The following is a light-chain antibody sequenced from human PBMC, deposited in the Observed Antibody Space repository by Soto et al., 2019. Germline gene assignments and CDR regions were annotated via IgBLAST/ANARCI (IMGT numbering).Light chain of an antibody. CDR2: DAS. V-gene: IGKV1-13*02. CDR3: QQFLSYPYT. CDR1: QAIGTG. Sequence: IQLTQSPSSVSASVGDSVSITCRASQAIGTGLAWYQQKPGTAPELLIFDASHVKPGVPPRFSGSGSGTDFTLTISSVHPDDSATFYCQQFLSYPYTFGQGTRLEI. J-gene: IGKJ2*01.